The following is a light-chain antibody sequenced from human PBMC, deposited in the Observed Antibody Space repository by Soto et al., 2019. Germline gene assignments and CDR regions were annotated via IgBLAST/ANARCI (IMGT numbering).Light chain of an antibody. V-gene: IGKV3-20*01. CDR3: QQYSSSPPYT. Sequence: EIVLTQSPGTLSLSPGERATLSCRASQSVNSRYLAWYQQKPGQAPSLLIYAASSRATGIPDRFSGSGSGTDFTLTISRLEPEDFAVYYCQQYSSSPPYTFGQGTKLEIK. CDR1: QSVNSRY. J-gene: IGKJ2*01. CDR2: AAS.